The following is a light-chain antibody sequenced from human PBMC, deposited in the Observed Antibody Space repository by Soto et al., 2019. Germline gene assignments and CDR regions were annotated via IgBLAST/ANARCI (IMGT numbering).Light chain of an antibody. Sequence: EGVLTQSPGTLSLSSGERATLSCRASQSVIDSYLAWYQQKPGQAPRLLIYDASNRATGIPARFSGSGSGTDFTLTISSLEPEDFAIYYCQQRSNWPWTFGQGTKVDIK. CDR3: QQRSNWPWT. V-gene: IGKV3-11*01. CDR2: DAS. J-gene: IGKJ1*01. CDR1: QSVIDSY.